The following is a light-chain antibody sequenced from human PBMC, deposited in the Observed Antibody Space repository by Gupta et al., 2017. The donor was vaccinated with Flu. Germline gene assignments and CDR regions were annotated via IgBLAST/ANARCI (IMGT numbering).Light chain of an antibody. V-gene: IGKV1-39*01. Sequence: DIQMTQSPSSLSASVGDRVTITCRTSQNIKHYLNWYQQKLGKAPKLLIYAASNLQSGVPSRFSGSGSGTEYTLTISSLHPEDFATYYCQQKETFGPGTKVDI. CDR1: QNIKHY. CDR3: QQKET. CDR2: AAS. J-gene: IGKJ3*01.